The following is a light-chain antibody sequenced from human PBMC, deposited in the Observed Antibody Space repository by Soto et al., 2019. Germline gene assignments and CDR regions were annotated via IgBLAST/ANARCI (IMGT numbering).Light chain of an antibody. CDR3: QKYISAPLT. V-gene: IGKV1-27*01. CDR1: QAIGNS. Sequence: DIQMTQSPSSLSASVGDRVIITCRASQAIGNSLVWYQQKPGKVPKLLINVASTLQSGVPSRFSGSGSGTDFTLTISSLQPEDVATYYCQKYISAPLTFGGGTKVEI. J-gene: IGKJ4*01. CDR2: VAS.